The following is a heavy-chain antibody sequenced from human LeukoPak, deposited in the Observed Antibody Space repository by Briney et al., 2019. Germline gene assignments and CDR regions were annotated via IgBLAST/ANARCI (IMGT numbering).Heavy chain of an antibody. CDR3: VRGHYSNTL. J-gene: IGHJ4*02. V-gene: IGHV3-66*01. CDR1: GFIVSSSY. D-gene: IGHD4-11*01. Sequence: GGSLRLSCAASGFIVSSSYMSWVRQPPGKGLEWVSGIYSDGSTYYADSVQGRFTISRDNSKNMLFLQMNSLRVEDTSVYYCVRGHYSNTLGGQGTLVTVSS. CDR2: IYSDGST.